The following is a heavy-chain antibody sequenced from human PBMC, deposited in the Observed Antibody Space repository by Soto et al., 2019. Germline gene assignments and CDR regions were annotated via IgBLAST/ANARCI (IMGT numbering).Heavy chain of an antibody. V-gene: IGHV3-15*07. CDR3: AYYRGSRAVHFDS. J-gene: IGHJ4*02. CDR2: LKSKTNGGTA. CDR1: GLTLTDAW. D-gene: IGHD3-22*01. Sequence: EVQLVESGGGLVKPGESLRLSCTASGLTLTDAWMKWVRQAPGKGLEWVGRLKSKTNGGTADYAAPVRGRFTILRDVSKNMLYLQMNSLKTEATAVYYCAYYRGSRAVHFDSWGQGTLVTVSS.